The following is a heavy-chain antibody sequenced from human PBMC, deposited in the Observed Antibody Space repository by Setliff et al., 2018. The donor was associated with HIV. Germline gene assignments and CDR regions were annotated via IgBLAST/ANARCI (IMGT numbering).Heavy chain of an antibody. V-gene: IGHV1-18*04. Sequence: ASVKVSCKASGYTFTTYGINWVRRAPGQDLEWMGWINSYNGNTKYAQKFQGRVTMTTDTSTTTSFLELRSLKADDTAVYYCSRSGVPPYYYYGMDVWGQGTTVTVSS. CDR2: INSYNGNT. J-gene: IGHJ6*02. CDR3: SRSGVPPYYYYGMDV. CDR1: GYTFTTYG. D-gene: IGHD3-10*01.